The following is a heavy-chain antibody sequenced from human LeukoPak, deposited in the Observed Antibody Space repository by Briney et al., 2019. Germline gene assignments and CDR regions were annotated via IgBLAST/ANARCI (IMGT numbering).Heavy chain of an antibody. J-gene: IGHJ4*02. CDR1: GFLVTSHS. CDR3: AGDFRVDETARGLDY. Sequence: GGALRLSCAPSGFLVTSHSLNWVRQALGQGLEGVSTVYTAGRTFSADSVTVRRTVSRDITRDTLYLNMDSLRVEDTAVSYCAGDFRVDETARGLDYWGRGALVTVSS. CDR2: VYTAGRT. V-gene: IGHV3-66*01. D-gene: IGHD1-1*01.